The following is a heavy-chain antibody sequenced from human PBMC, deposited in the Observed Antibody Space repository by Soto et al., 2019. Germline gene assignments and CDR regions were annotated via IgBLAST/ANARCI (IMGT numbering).Heavy chain of an antibody. D-gene: IGHD3-10*01. CDR1: GFTFSNYW. J-gene: IGHJ6*04. V-gene: IGHV3-74*01. CDR3: AIGVFDYGSGRMDV. CDR2: TKSDGSGT. Sequence: EVQLVESGGGLLQPGGSLTLSCTASGFTFSNYWMHWVHQAPGKGLVWVSRTKSDGSGTSYTDSVKGRFTISGDNAYNTSYLPMSTPRAEDTAVYYWAIGVFDYGSGRMDVWGKGNTVIVSS.